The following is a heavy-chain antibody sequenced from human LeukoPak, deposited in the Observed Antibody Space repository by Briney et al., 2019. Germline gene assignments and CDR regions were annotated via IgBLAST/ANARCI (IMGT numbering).Heavy chain of an antibody. V-gene: IGHV3-23*01. D-gene: IGHD3-10*01. CDR3: AKDRGIISDY. CDR2: ISGSGDST. Sequence: GGSLRLSCVPSGFTFSNYGMSWVRQAPGKGLEWVSSISGSGDSTYYADSVKGRFTISRDNSKNTLYLQMNSLRAEDTAVYYCAKDRGIISDYWGQGTLVTVSS. CDR1: GFTFSNYG. J-gene: IGHJ4*02.